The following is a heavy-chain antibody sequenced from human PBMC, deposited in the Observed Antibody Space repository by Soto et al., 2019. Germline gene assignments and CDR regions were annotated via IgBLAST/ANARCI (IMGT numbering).Heavy chain of an antibody. CDR1: GFTFKTYS. D-gene: IGHD4-17*01. Sequence: GGSLRLSCEASGFTFKTYSMHWVRQPPGKGLEWLAAIWYDGTQKYYADSVKGRFIISRDNSKKTLYLEMNSLRAEDTAVYYCARAGGTTVTGLWHFDSWGQGTLVNVYS. CDR2: IWYDGTQK. CDR3: ARAGGTTVTGLWHFDS. V-gene: IGHV3-33*08. J-gene: IGHJ4*02.